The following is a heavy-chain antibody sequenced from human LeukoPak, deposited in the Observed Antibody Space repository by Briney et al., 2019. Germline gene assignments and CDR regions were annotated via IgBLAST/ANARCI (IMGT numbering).Heavy chain of an antibody. V-gene: IGHV3-30*18. CDR2: ISYDGSNK. CDR3: AKPYSSGWHYYFDY. D-gene: IGHD6-19*01. J-gene: IGHJ4*02. CDR1: GFTFSSYG. Sequence: GRSLRLSCAASGFTFSSYGMHWVRQAPGKGLEWVAVISYDGSNKYYADSVKGRFTISRDNSKNTLYLQMNSLRAEDTAVYYCAKPYSSGWHYYFDYWGQGTLVTVSS.